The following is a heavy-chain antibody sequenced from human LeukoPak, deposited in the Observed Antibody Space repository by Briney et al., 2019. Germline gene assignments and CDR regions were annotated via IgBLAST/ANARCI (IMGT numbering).Heavy chain of an antibody. CDR2: ISGSGGST. Sequence: GGSLRLSCAASGFTFSSYAMSWVRQAPGKGLEWVSAISGSGGSTYYADSVKGRFTISRDNSKNTLYLQMNSLRAEDTAVYYCGKDQDDYGRPPDTFDYWGQGTLVTASS. V-gene: IGHV3-23*01. D-gene: IGHD4-17*01. J-gene: IGHJ4*02. CDR3: GKDQDDYGRPPDTFDY. CDR1: GFTFSSYA.